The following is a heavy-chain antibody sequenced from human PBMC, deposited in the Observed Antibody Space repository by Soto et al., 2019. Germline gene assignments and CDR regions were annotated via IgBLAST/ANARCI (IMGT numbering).Heavy chain of an antibody. CDR3: ARLPSGEGFDS. CDR2: ILHTGGA. J-gene: IGHJ4*02. Sequence: PSETLSLTCAVSGGSISGGGFSWSWIRQPPGKGLEWIGYILHTGGAQYNPSLKSRVSMSVVNSKNEFSLHLTSVTAADTAVYYCARLPSGEGFDSWGQGALVTVSS. CDR1: GGSISGGGFS. D-gene: IGHD2-2*01. V-gene: IGHV4-30-2*01.